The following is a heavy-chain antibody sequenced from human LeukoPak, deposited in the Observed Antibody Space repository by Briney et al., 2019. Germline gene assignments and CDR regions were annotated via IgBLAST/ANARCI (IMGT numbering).Heavy chain of an antibody. CDR1: GGSISSSSYY. CDR3: ARDPRGSSSWPDY. V-gene: IGHV4-39*07. CDR2: IYYSGST. D-gene: IGHD6-13*01. Sequence: SETLSLTCTVSGGSISSSSYYWGWIRQPPGKGLEWIGSIYYSGSTYYNPSLKSRVTISVDTSKNQFSLKLSSVTAADTAVYYCARDPRGSSSWPDYWGQGTLVTVSS. J-gene: IGHJ4*02.